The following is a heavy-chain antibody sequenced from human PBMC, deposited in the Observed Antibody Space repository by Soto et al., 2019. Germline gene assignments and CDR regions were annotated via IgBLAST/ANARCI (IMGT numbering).Heavy chain of an antibody. D-gene: IGHD6-13*01. J-gene: IGHJ2*01. V-gene: IGHV4-61*01. CDR1: GGSLNTDSSY. CDR2: VYYTGVT. CDR3: ARVLDSSWYCDL. Sequence: QVKLEESGPGLVQPSETLSLTCTVSGGSLNTDSSYWTWVRQPPGEGLEYLGYVYYTGVTNYNPSLKSRVTISLDMSKSQFFLTLSSVTPADTATYYCARVLDSSWYCDLWGRGTLVTVSS.